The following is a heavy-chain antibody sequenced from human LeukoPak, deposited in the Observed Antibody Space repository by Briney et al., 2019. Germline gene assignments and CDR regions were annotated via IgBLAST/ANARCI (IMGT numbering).Heavy chain of an antibody. V-gene: IGHV4-39*01. CDR3: TRRGGYFQSSGFVDY. D-gene: IGHD3-22*01. J-gene: IGHJ4*02. Sequence: PSETLSLTCTVSGGSISGSTYYWGWIRQPPGKGLEWIGSIFYGGSTYYNPSLKSRVTISVDTSKNQFSLTLSSVTAADTAVYYCTRRGGYFQSSGFVDYWGQGTLVTVSS. CDR2: IFYGGST. CDR1: GGSISGSTYY.